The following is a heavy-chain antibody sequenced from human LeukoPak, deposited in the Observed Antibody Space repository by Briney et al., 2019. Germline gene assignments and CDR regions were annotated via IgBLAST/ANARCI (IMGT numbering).Heavy chain of an antibody. CDR3: ARGSYFRGYSYGFLFDY. CDR2: IYWDDDT. J-gene: IGHJ4*02. V-gene: IGHV2-5*02. D-gene: IGHD5-18*01. Sequence: SGPTLVNPTQTLTLTCTFSGFSLSTSGVGVGWIRQPPGKALEWLALIYWDDDTRYSPSLKSRLTITKDTSKNQVILTMTNMDPVDTATYFCARGSYFRGYSYGFLFDYWGQGTLVTVSS. CDR1: GFSLSTSGVG.